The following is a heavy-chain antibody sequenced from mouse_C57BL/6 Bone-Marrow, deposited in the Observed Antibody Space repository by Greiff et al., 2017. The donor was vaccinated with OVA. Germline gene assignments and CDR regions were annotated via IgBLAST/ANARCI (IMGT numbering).Heavy chain of an antibody. CDR3: ARKYYGSSYEDD. J-gene: IGHJ2*01. D-gene: IGHD1-1*01. CDR2: IYPGSGST. Sequence: QVQLQQPGAELVKPGASVKMSCKASGYTFTSYWITWVKQRPGQGLEWIGDIYPGSGSTNYNEKFKSKATLTVDTSSSTAYMQLSSLTSEDSAVYYCARKYYGSSYEDDWGQGTTLTVSS. V-gene: IGHV1-55*01. CDR1: GYTFTSYW.